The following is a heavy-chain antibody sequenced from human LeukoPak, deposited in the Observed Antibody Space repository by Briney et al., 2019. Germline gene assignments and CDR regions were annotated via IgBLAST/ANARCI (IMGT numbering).Heavy chain of an antibody. V-gene: IGHV1-46*01. CDR1: GYTFTSYY. D-gene: IGHD4-17*01. CDR3: ARDWAVHGHSGEPFDY. Sequence: GASVKVSCKASGYTFTSYYMHWVRQAPGQGLEWMGIINPSGGSTSYAQKFQGRVTMTRDMPTSTVYMELSSLRSEDTAVYYCARDWAVHGHSGEPFDYWGQGTLVTVSS. J-gene: IGHJ4*02. CDR2: INPSGGST.